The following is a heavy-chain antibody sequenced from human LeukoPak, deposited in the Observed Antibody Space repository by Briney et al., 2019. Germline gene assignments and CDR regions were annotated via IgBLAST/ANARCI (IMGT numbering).Heavy chain of an antibody. CDR1: EGIHRNYV. V-gene: IGHV1-69*06. Sequence: SVKDSCQPSEGIHRNYVITWVRQAPGQGLEWMGGMIPIFGTTNKAQRFQARVTNTADKSANTAYMEQSTLRSEDTAVYYCARETLAILDWFDPWGQGTLVTVSS. CDR2: MIPIFGTT. CDR3: ARETLAILDWFDP. D-gene: IGHD2-15*01. J-gene: IGHJ5*02.